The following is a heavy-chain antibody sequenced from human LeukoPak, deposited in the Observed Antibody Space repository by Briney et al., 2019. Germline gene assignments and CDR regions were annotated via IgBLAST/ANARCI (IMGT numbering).Heavy chain of an antibody. V-gene: IGHV4-59*08. Sequence: SETLSLTCTVSGGSISSYYWSWIRQPPWKGLEWIGYIYYSGSTNYNPSLKSRVTISVDTSKNQFSLKLSSVTAADTAVYYCARRRPASYYYGSSGYYSDAFDIWGQGTMVTVSS. CDR1: GGSISSYY. CDR2: IYYSGST. CDR3: ARRRPASYYYGSSGYYSDAFDI. J-gene: IGHJ3*02. D-gene: IGHD3-22*01.